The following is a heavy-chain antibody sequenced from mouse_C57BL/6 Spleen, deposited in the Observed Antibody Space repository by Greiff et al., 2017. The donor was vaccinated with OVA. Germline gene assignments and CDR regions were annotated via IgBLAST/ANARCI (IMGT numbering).Heavy chain of an antibody. Sequence: QVQLQQSGPGLVQPSQSLSITCTVSGFSFTSYGVPWVRQSPGKGLEWLGVIWRGGRSDYNAAFISRLSISTDNSKSQVFFKMNSLQAEDTARYYWARTVTLLAMDYWGQGTSVTVSS. CDR3: ARTVTLLAMDY. J-gene: IGHJ4*01. V-gene: IGHV2-2*01. CDR1: GFSFTSYG. CDR2: IWRGGRS.